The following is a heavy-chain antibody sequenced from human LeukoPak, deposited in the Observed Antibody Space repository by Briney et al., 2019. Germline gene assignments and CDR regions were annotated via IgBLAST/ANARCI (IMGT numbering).Heavy chain of an antibody. Sequence: SVKVSCKASGGTFSSYAISWVRQAPGQGLEWMGGIIPIFGTANYAQKFQGRVTITTDESTSTAYMELSSLRSEDTAVYYCASLPRGIAARSYYYYYMDVWGKGTTVTVSS. V-gene: IGHV1-69*05. CDR3: ASLPRGIAARSYYYYYMDV. CDR1: GGTFSSYA. D-gene: IGHD6-6*01. CDR2: IIPIFGTA. J-gene: IGHJ6*03.